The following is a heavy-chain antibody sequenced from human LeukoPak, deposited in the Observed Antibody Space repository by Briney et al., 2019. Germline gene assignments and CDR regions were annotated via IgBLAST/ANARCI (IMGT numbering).Heavy chain of an antibody. Sequence: GGSLRLSCAASGFTFDDYTMHWVRQAPGKGLEWVSLISWDGGSTYYADSVKGRFTISRDNSKNSLYLQMNSLRTEDTALYYCAKDSIYYDSSGSFDYWGQGTLVTVSS. CDR3: AKDSIYYDSSGSFDY. CDR1: GFTFDDYT. V-gene: IGHV3-43*01. J-gene: IGHJ4*02. D-gene: IGHD3-22*01. CDR2: ISWDGGST.